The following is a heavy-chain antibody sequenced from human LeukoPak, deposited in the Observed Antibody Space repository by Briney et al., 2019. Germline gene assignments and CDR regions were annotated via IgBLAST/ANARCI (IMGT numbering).Heavy chain of an antibody. Sequence: PGGSLRLSCAASGFTVSSNYMSWVRQAPGKGLEWVSVIYSGGSTYYADSVKGRFTISRDNSKNTLYLQMNSLRAEGTAVYYCARGLFYYYYGVDVWGQGTTVTASS. CDR3: ARGLFYYYYGVDV. CDR2: IYSGGST. V-gene: IGHV3-66*01. J-gene: IGHJ6*02. CDR1: GFTVSSNY. D-gene: IGHD4/OR15-4a*01.